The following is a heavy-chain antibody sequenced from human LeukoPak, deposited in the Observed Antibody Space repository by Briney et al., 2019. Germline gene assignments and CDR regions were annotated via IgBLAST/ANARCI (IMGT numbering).Heavy chain of an antibody. V-gene: IGHV3-21*01. Sequence: SGGSLRLSCAASGFTFSSYSMNWVRQAPGKGLEWVSSISSSSSYIYYADPVKGRFTISRDNAKNSLYLQMNSLRAEDTAVYYCARGYYCGSGSPSYWGQGTLVTVSS. CDR3: ARGYYCGSGSPSY. J-gene: IGHJ4*02. D-gene: IGHD3-10*01. CDR2: ISSSSSYI. CDR1: GFTFSSYS.